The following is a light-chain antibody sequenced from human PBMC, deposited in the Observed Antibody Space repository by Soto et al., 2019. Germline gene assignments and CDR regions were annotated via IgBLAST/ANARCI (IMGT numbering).Light chain of an antibody. CDR1: QGISNY. CDR3: QKYNSVPSLT. J-gene: IGKJ4*01. CDR2: AAS. Sequence: DIQMTQSPSSLSASVGDRVTITCRASQGISNYLAWYQQRPGKVPKLLIYAASTLQSGVPSRFSGSGSGTDFTLTISSLQPEDVATYYCQKYNSVPSLTFGGGTKVEIK. V-gene: IGKV1-27*01.